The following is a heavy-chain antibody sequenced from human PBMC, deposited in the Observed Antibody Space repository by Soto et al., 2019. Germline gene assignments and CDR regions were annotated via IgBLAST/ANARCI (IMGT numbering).Heavy chain of an antibody. CDR2: IIPIFGTT. V-gene: IGHV1-69*01. J-gene: IGHJ6*02. D-gene: IGHD6-6*01. Sequence: QVQLVQSGAEVKKPGSSVKVSCKASGGTFSYYAISWVRQAPEQGLEWMGGIIPIFGTTNYAQKFQGRVTITADDSTTTAYMELSSLRSEDTAIYYCATTRKGAFHSSSAYYYYYAMDVWGQGTTVTVSS. CDR1: GGTFSYYA. CDR3: ATTRKGAFHSSSAYYYYYAMDV.